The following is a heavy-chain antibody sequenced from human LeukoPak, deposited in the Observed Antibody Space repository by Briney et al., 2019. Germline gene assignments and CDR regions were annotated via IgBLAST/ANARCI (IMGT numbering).Heavy chain of an antibody. CDR2: IRSSSSTI. Sequence: GGSLRLSCAASGFTFSSYSMNWVRQAPGKGLEWVSYIRSSSSTIYYADSVKGRFTISRDNAKNSLYLQMNSLRAEDTAVYFCARAGISTPHWDLPRSYFDYWGQGTLVTVSS. CDR1: GFTFSSYS. D-gene: IGHD1-26*01. J-gene: IGHJ4*02. CDR3: ARAGISTPHWDLPRSYFDY. V-gene: IGHV3-48*01.